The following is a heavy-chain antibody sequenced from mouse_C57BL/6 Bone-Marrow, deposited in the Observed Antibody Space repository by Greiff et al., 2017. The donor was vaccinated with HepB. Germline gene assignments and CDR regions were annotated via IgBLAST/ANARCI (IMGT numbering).Heavy chain of an antibody. CDR1: GFTFSNYW. Sequence: EVKLEESGGGLVQPGGSMKLSCVASGFTFSNYWMNWVRQSPEKGLEWVAQIRLKSDNYATHYAESVKGRFTISRDDSKSSVYLQMNNLRAEDTGIYYCTLITTVVGRAWFAYWGQGTLVTVSA. V-gene: IGHV6-3*01. CDR2: IRLKSDNYAT. D-gene: IGHD1-1*01. CDR3: TLITTVVGRAWFAY. J-gene: IGHJ3*01.